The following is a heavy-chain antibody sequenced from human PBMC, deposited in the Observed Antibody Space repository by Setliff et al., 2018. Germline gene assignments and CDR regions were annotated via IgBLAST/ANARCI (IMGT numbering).Heavy chain of an antibody. V-gene: IGHV7-4-1*02. CDR3: ARGSRFGTIVYRGDYYLDV. CDR2: INTNTGNP. CDR1: GYTFTDYA. J-gene: IGHJ6*03. D-gene: IGHD3-10*01. Sequence: EASVKVSCKASGYTFTDYAMHWVRQAPGQGLEWMGWINTNTGNPSYAQGFTGRFVFSLDTSVSTAYLQISSLKAEDTAIYYCARGSRFGTIVYRGDYYLDVWGKGTTVTVSS.